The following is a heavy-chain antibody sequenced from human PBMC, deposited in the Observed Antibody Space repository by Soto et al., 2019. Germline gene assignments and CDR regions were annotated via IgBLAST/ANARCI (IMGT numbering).Heavy chain of an antibody. V-gene: IGHV3-33*01. J-gene: IGHJ4*02. CDR1: GFTFSSYG. D-gene: IGHD3-10*01. Sequence: QVQLVESGGGVVQPGRSLRLSCAASGFTFSSYGMHWVRQAPGKGLEWVAVIWYDGSSKYYADSVKGRFTISRDNSKNTLYLRMNSLRAEDTAVYYCARDAALLSGGHYFDYWGQGTLVTVSS. CDR2: IWYDGSSK. CDR3: ARDAALLSGGHYFDY.